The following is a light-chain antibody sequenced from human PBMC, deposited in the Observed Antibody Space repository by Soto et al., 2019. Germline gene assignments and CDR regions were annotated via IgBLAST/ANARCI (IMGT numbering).Light chain of an antibody. V-gene: IGKV1-5*01. CDR1: QSISSW. CDR2: DAS. J-gene: IGKJ1*01. CDR3: QQYNSYPVA. Sequence: GDRVTITCRASQSISSWLAWYQQKPGKAPKLLIYDASSLESGVPSRFSGSGSGIEFTLTISSLQPDDFATYYCQQYNSYPVAFGQGTKVEIK.